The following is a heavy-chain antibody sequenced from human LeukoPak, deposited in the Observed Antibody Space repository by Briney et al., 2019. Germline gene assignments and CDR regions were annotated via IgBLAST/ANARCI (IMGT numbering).Heavy chain of an antibody. CDR1: GGSISSYY. Sequence: TSETLSLTCTVSGGSISSYYWSWIRQPPGEGLEWIGYIYYSGSTNYNPSLKSRVTISVDTSKNQFSLKLSSVTAADTAVYYCARDRGITIFGVQTPYYGMDVWGQGTTVTVSS. D-gene: IGHD3-3*01. CDR2: IYYSGST. V-gene: IGHV4-59*01. CDR3: ARDRGITIFGVQTPYYGMDV. J-gene: IGHJ6*02.